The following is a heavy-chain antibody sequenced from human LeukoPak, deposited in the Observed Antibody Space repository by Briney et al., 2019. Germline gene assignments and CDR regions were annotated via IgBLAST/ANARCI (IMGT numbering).Heavy chain of an antibody. Sequence: EASVKVSCKASGYTFTSYYMHWVRQAPGQGLEWKGIINPSGGSTSYAQKFQGRVTMTRDMSTSTVYMELSSLRSEDTAVYYCARDEVEMATISGYWGQGTLVTVPS. CDR3: ARDEVEMATISGY. CDR2: INPSGGST. J-gene: IGHJ4*02. D-gene: IGHD5-24*01. V-gene: IGHV1-46*01. CDR1: GYTFTSYY.